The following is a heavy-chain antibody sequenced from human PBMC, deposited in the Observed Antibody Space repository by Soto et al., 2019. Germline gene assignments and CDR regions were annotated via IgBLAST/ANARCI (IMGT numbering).Heavy chain of an antibody. Sequence: SETLSLTCAVYGGSFSGYYWSWIRQPPGKGLEWIGEINHSGSTNYNPSLKSRVTISVDTSKNQFSLKLSSVTAADTAVYYCARDRGAVAGSKSDYWGQGTLVTVSS. CDR3: ARDRGAVAGSKSDY. J-gene: IGHJ4*02. D-gene: IGHD6-19*01. V-gene: IGHV4-34*01. CDR1: GGSFSGYY. CDR2: INHSGST.